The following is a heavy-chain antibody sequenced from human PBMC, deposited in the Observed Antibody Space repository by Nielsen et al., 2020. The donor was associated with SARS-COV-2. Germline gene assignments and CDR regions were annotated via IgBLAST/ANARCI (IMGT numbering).Heavy chain of an antibody. CDR2: ISWHSYSI. D-gene: IGHD5-24*01. J-gene: IGHJ3*02. V-gene: IGHV3-9*01. CDR3: VRRENDAFDI. Sequence: SLKISCAASGFTFDDYAMHWVRQAPGKGPEWVSSISWHSYSIAYADSLKGRFTISRDNAKNSLFLQMNSLRADDTALYYCVRRENDAFDIWGQGTMVTVSS. CDR1: GFTFDDYA.